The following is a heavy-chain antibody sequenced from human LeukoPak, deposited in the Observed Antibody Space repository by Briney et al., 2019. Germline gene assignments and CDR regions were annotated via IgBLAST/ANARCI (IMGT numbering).Heavy chain of an antibody. CDR1: GGSFSGYY. Sequence: SETLSLTCAVYGGSFSGYYWSWIRQPPGTGLEWIGEINHSRSTNYNPSLKSRVTISVDTSKKQFSLKLSSVTAADTAVYYCARGEETQGHWYFDLWGRGTLVTVSS. V-gene: IGHV4-34*01. D-gene: IGHD4-23*01. CDR2: INHSRST. J-gene: IGHJ2*01. CDR3: ARGEETQGHWYFDL.